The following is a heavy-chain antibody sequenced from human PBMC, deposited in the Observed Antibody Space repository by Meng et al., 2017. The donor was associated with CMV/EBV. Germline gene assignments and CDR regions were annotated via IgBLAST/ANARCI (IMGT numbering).Heavy chain of an antibody. J-gene: IGHJ5*02. V-gene: IGHV3-30-3*01. D-gene: IGHD2-2*01. CDR3: ARGAFSDCSSTSCQNWFDP. CDR1: GFTFSSYA. Sequence: GESLKISCAASGFTFSSYAMHWVRQAPGKGLEWVAVISYDGSNKYYADSVKGRFTISRDNSKNTLYPQMNSLRAEDTAVYYCARGAFSDCSSTSCQNWFDPWGQGTLVTVSS. CDR2: ISYDGSNK.